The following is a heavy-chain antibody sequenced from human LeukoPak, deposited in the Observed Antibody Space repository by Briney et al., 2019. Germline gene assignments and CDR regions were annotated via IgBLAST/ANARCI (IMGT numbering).Heavy chain of an antibody. CDR3: ARETRRRWLQFNWFDP. CDR1: GGSISSGDYY. Sequence: SSETLSLTCTVSGGSISSGDYYWSWIRQPPGKGLEWVGYIYYSGSTYYNPSLKSRVTISVDTSKNQFSLKLSSVTAADTAVYYCARETRRRWLQFNWFDPWGQGTLVTVSS. D-gene: IGHD5-24*01. J-gene: IGHJ5*02. V-gene: IGHV4-30-4*01. CDR2: IYYSGST.